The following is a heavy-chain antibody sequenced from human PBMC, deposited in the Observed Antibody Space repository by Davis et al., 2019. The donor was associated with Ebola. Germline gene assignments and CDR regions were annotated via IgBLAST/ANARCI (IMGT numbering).Heavy chain of an antibody. CDR2: IRSKANSYAT. Sequence: PGGFLTLSCAASGFTFSGSAMHWVRQASGKGLEWVGRIRSKANSYATAYTASVKGRFTISRDDSKNTAYLQMNSLKTEDTAVYYCTAAADSGSDYWGQGTLVTVSS. J-gene: IGHJ4*02. V-gene: IGHV3-73*01. CDR1: GFTFSGSA. D-gene: IGHD6-13*01. CDR3: TAAADSGSDY.